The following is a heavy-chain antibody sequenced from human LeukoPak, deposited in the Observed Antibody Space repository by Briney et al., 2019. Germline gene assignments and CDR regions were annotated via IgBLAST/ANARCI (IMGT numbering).Heavy chain of an antibody. Sequence: GSLRLSCAASGFTVSSNYMSWVRQPPGKGLEWIGEIYHSGSTNYNPSLKSRVTISVDKSKNQFSLKLSSVTAADTAVYYCARDSSSKDFDYWGQGTLVTVSS. D-gene: IGHD6-6*01. CDR3: ARDSSSKDFDY. J-gene: IGHJ4*02. V-gene: IGHV4-4*02. CDR1: GFTVSSNY. CDR2: IYHSGST.